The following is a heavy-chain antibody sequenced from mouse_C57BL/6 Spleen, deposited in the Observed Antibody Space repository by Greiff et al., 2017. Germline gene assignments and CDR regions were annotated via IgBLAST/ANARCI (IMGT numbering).Heavy chain of an antibody. V-gene: IGHV1-61*01. CDR1: GYTFTSYW. Sequence: QVQLQQPGAELVRPGSSVKLSCKASGYTFTSYWMDWVKQRPGQGLEWIGNIYPSDSANHYNQQFKDKATLTLDTSSSSAYMQLSSLTSEDSAVYYCARSEGCDYWGQGTTLTVSS. J-gene: IGHJ2*01. CDR2: IYPSDSAN. CDR3: ARSEGCDY.